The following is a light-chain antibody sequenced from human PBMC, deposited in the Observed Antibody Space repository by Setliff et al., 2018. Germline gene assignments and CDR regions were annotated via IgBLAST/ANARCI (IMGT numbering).Light chain of an antibody. J-gene: IGLJ1*01. CDR1: NSDIGHNNF. CDR2: EVS. V-gene: IGLV2-8*01. Sequence: QSVLAQPASVSGSPGQSITISCTGTNSDIGHNNFVSWYQQHPGKAPRLMIFEVSKRPSGVPDRFSGSKSGNTASLTVSGLQAEDEADYYCSSYAGNYIYVFGTGTKVTVL. CDR3: SSYAGNYIYV.